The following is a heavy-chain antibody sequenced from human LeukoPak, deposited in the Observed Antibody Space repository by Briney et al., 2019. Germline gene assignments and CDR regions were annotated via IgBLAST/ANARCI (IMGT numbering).Heavy chain of an antibody. D-gene: IGHD6-19*01. CDR2: IYTGTNT. CDR1: GFTVSDNY. Sequence: GGSLRLSCAASGFTVSDNYMSWVRQPPGKGLEWVSFIYTGTNTYYADSVKGRFTISRDNSKNTLYLQMSSLTPEDTARYYCVNLGQWLVPDYYYGVDVWGQGTTVTVSS. V-gene: IGHV3-53*05. J-gene: IGHJ6*02. CDR3: VNLGQWLVPDYYYGVDV.